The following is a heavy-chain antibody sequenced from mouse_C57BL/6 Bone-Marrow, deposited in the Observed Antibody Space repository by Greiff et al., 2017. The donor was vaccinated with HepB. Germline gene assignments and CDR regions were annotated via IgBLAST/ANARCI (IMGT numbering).Heavy chain of an antibody. V-gene: IGHV3-6*01. Sequence: EVQRVESGPGLVKPSQSLSLTCSVTGYSITSGYYWNWIRQFPGNKLEWMGYISYDGSNNYNPSLKNRISITRDTSKNQFFLKLNSVTTEDTATYYCASYCYGRVDYWGQGTTLTVSS. CDR2: ISYDGSN. CDR1: GYSITSGYY. D-gene: IGHD1-1*01. J-gene: IGHJ2*01. CDR3: ASYCYGRVDY.